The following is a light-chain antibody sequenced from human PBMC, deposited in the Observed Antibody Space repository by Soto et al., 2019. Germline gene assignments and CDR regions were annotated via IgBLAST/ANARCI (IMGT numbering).Light chain of an antibody. Sequence: EIVLTQSPGTLSLSPGEREALSCRASQSVSSTYLAWYQQKPGQAPRLLIYGASSRATGVPDRFSGSGSGTDFTLTISRLEPEDFAVYYCQQRGSSQTFGGGTKVEIK. J-gene: IGKJ4*01. CDR3: QQRGSSQT. CDR1: QSVSSTY. V-gene: IGKV3-20*01. CDR2: GAS.